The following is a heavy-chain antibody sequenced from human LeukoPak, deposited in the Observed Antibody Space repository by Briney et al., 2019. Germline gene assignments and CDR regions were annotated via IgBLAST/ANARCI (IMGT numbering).Heavy chain of an antibody. V-gene: IGHV3-43*02. Sequence: GGSLRLSCAASGFTFHNYAMHWVRQAPGKGLEWVSLISGDGGSTYYADSVKGRFTISRDNSKNSLYLQMNSLRTEDTALYYCAKDMGPRYCSGGSCYSVDWFDPWGQGTLVTVSS. D-gene: IGHD2-15*01. CDR1: GFTFHNYA. CDR3: AKDMGPRYCSGGSCYSVDWFDP. CDR2: ISGDGGST. J-gene: IGHJ5*02.